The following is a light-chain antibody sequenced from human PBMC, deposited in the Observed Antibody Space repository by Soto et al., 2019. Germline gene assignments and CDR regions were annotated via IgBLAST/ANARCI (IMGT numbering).Light chain of an antibody. CDR1: QSVSSY. Sequence: EIVVNKFSTNLFFAPREKAHLPFRASQSVSSYLAWYQQKPGQAPSLLIYDASNRATGIPARFSGSGSGTDFTLTISRLEPEDFAVYFCQQYNPPLNFGGGTKWIS. V-gene: IGKV3-11*01. CDR3: QQYNPPLN. CDR2: DAS. J-gene: IGKJ4*01.